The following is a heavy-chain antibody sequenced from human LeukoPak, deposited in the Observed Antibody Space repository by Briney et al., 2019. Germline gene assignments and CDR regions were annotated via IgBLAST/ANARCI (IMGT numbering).Heavy chain of an antibody. CDR2: ISAYNGNT. V-gene: IGHV1-18*01. CDR3: ARDLGFGGVIVSFGFDY. J-gene: IGHJ4*02. Sequence: ASVKVSCKASGYTFTSYGISWVRQAPGQGLEWMGWISAYNGNTNYAQKLQGRVTMTTDTSTSTAYMELRSLRSEDTAVYYCARDLGFGGVIVSFGFDYWGQGTLVTVSS. CDR1: GYTFTSYG. D-gene: IGHD3-16*02.